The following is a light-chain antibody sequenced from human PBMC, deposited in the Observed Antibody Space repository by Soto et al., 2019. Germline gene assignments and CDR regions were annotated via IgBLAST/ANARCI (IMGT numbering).Light chain of an antibody. Sequence: QSALTQAASVSGSPGQSITISCTGTSSDVGGYNYVSWYQHHPGKAPKLSIYDVTNRPSGVSNPFSGSKSGNTASLTISGLQPEVEADYYCSSYTTSNTRQIVFGTGTKLTVL. J-gene: IGLJ1*01. CDR1: SSDVGGYNY. CDR3: SSYTTSNTRQIV. CDR2: DVT. V-gene: IGLV2-14*03.